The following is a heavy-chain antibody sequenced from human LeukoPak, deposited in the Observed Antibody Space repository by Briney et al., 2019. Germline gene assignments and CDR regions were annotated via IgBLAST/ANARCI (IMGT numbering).Heavy chain of an antibody. CDR1: GFTFSSYS. Sequence: GGSLRLSCAASGFTFSSYSMNWVRQAPGKGLEWVSSISSSSSYIYYADSVKGRFTISRDNAKNSLYLQMNSLRAEDTAVYYCARAGSYGEEALDYWGQGTLVTVSS. D-gene: IGHD3-10*01. CDR2: ISSSSSYI. V-gene: IGHV3-21*01. CDR3: ARAGSYGEEALDY. J-gene: IGHJ4*02.